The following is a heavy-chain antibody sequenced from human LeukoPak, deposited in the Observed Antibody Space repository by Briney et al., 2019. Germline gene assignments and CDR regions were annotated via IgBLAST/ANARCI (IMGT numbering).Heavy chain of an antibody. D-gene: IGHD5-12*01. CDR3: ATGYSGYDYGDRDY. Sequence: SGGSLRLSCAASGFTFSSYAMHWVRQAPGKGLEWVAVISYDGSNKYYADSVKGRFTISRDNSKNTLYLQMNSLRAEDTAVYYCATGYSGYDYGDRDYWGQGTLVTVSS. V-gene: IGHV3-30-3*01. CDR1: GFTFSSYA. CDR2: ISYDGSNK. J-gene: IGHJ4*02.